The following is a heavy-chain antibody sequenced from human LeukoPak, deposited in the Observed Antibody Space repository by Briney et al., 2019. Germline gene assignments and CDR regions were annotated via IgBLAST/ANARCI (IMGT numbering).Heavy chain of an antibody. CDR2: FDPEDGAT. D-gene: IGHD3-10*01. V-gene: IGHV1-24*01. Sequence: WMAGFDPEDGATIYAHKFQGTVTMTEDTSTDTAYMELSSLRSEDTAVYYCATDRGGGWFPHWGQGTLVTVSS. J-gene: IGHJ5*02. CDR3: ATDRGGGWFPH.